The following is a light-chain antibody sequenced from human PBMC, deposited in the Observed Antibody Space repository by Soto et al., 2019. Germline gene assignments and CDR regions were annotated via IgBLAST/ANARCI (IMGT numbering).Light chain of an antibody. J-gene: IGKJ4*01. V-gene: IGKV3-11*01. CDR3: QQRSSCPLT. Sequence: EIVLTQSPATLSLSPGERATLSCRASQSVSSYLAWYQQKPSQAPRLLIYDASNRATGIPARFSGSGSGTDFTLTISSLEPEDFAVYYCQQRSSCPLTFGGGTKVEIK. CDR1: QSVSSY. CDR2: DAS.